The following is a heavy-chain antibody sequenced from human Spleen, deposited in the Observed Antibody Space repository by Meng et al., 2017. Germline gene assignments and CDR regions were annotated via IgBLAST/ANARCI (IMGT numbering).Heavy chain of an antibody. Sequence: GESLKISCKGSGYSFTKYWIGWVRQMPGKGLEWMGIIYPGDSNTRYSPSFQGQVTISADKSISTAFLQWNSLRAEDTAVYYCARDLRRFGEFDYWGQGTLVTVSS. CDR2: IYPGDSNT. J-gene: IGHJ4*02. V-gene: IGHV5-51*01. CDR1: GYSFTKYW. D-gene: IGHD3-10*01. CDR3: ARDLRRFGEFDY.